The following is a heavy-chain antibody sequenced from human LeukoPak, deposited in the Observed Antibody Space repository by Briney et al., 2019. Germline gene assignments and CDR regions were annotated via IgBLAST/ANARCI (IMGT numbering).Heavy chain of an antibody. D-gene: IGHD4-17*01. CDR3: ARERAVTTPYYYYYMDV. CDR2: IKQNGTEK. Sequence: GGSLRLSCAASGFTFSSYWMTWVRQAPGKGLEWVASIKQNGTEKYYVDSVKGRFTMSRDNAKNSLFLQMNSLRPEDTAVYYCARERAVTTPYYYYYMDVWGKGTTVTVSS. CDR1: GFTFSSYW. V-gene: IGHV3-7*01. J-gene: IGHJ6*03.